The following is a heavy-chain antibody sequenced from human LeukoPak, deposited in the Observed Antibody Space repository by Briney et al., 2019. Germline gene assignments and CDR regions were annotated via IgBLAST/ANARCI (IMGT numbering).Heavy chain of an antibody. V-gene: IGHV4-34*01. J-gene: IGHJ2*01. Sequence: SETLSLTCAVYGGSFSGYYWSWIRQPPGKGLEWIGEINHSGSTNYNPSLKSRVTISVDTSKNQFSLKLSSVTAADTAVYYCARAAGYSRLGYWYFDLWGRGTLVTVSS. CDR2: INHSGST. D-gene: IGHD6-13*01. CDR3: ARAAGYSRLGYWYFDL. CDR1: GGSFSGYY.